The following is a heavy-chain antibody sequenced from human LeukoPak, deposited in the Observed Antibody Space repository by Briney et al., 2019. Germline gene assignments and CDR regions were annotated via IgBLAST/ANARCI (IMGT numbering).Heavy chain of an antibody. J-gene: IGHJ4*02. CDR1: GFTFSNYW. CDR3: ARDVYYYDSSGHDF. D-gene: IGHD3-22*01. Sequence: PGGSLRLSCAASGFTFSNYWMNWVRQAPGKGLEWVANIKRDGSEKYYVDSVRGRFTISRDNVKNSLHLQLSSLKAEDTGIYYCARDVYYYDSSGHDFWGQGTLVTVSS. CDR2: IKRDGSEK. V-gene: IGHV3-7*01.